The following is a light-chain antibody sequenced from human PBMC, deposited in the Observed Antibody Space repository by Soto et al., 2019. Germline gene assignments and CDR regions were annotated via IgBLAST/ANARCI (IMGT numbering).Light chain of an antibody. Sequence: QSALTQPASVSGSPGQSITISCTGTSSDVGGYNYVSWYQHHPGKANKLIIYDVTNRPSGVSNPFSGSKSGNTDSLTISGFQPEDEADYYCSSYTTSNTRQIVFGTGTKVTVL. CDR3: SSYTTSNTRQIV. CDR2: DVT. V-gene: IGLV2-14*03. J-gene: IGLJ1*01. CDR1: SSDVGGYNY.